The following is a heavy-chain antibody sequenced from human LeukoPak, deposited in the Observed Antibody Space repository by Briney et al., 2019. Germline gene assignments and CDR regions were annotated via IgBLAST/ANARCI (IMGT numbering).Heavy chain of an antibody. D-gene: IGHD3-22*01. Sequence: GGSLRLSCAASGFTFSHYGMLWVRQAPGKGLEWVAFIRYDGSNKYYVDAVRGRFTISRDNSKDTMYLQMNSLRAEDTAVYYCAKEIDTSGYSPFDYWGQGTLVTVSS. CDR2: IRYDGSNK. CDR1: GFTFSHYG. V-gene: IGHV3-30*02. J-gene: IGHJ4*02. CDR3: AKEIDTSGYSPFDY.